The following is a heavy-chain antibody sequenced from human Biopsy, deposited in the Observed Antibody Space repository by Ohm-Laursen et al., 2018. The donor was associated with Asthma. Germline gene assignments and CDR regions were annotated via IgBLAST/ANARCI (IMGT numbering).Heavy chain of an antibody. J-gene: IGHJ4*02. V-gene: IGHV1-24*01. CDR2: HDHEEGGT. CDR3: ASDFPKDYVRYNFQF. Sequence: GASVKVSCKMSGYNLTDLSMHWVRQAPGQGLEWMGGHDHEEGGTVNAWRFQGRVTMTEDTSTDTAYMELSSLSSDDTAVYYCASDFPKDYVRYNFQFWGQGTLVTVSS. CDR1: GYNLTDLS. D-gene: IGHD4-17*01.